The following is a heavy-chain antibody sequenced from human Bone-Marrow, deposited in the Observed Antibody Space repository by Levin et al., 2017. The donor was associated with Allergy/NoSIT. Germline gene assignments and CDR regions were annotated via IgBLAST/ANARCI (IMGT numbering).Heavy chain of an antibody. Sequence: LSQTLSLTCFVSGGSINTATHDWDWTRQPPGKGLEWIGGVYHDGSTYYNPSLRSRVSISGDASKNQFSLKLNFVTAADTAIYYCSRRMRHSDHIDPWGQGSLVTVSS. CDR2: VYHDGST. CDR1: GGSINTATHD. D-gene: IGHD3-10*01. J-gene: IGHJ5*02. V-gene: IGHV4-39*01. CDR3: SRRMRHSDHIDP.